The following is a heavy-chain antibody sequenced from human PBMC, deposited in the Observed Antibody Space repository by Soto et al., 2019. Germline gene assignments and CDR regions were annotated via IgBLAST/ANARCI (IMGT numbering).Heavy chain of an antibody. CDR1: GFSLTTNEVY. V-gene: IGHV2-5*02. CDR2: IYGDNDK. D-gene: IGHD2-8*02. Sequence: QITLKESGLTLVKPTQTLTLTCTFSGFSLTTNEVYVGWIRQPRGKALEWLALIYGDNDKRYSPSLKSRLTITKDTSENQVVLTMTNMDPVDTATYYCARSTLSTDFEYWGQGTLVTVSS. J-gene: IGHJ4*02. CDR3: ARSTLSTDFEY.